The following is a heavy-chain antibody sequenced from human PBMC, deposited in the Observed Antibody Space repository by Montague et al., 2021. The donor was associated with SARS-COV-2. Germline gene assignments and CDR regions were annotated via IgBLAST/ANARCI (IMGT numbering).Heavy chain of an antibody. V-gene: IGHV4-34*01. Sequence: SETLSLTCAVYGGSFSGYYWSWIRQPPGKGLEWIGEINHSGSTNYNPSLKSQVTISVDTSKNQFSLKLSSVTAADTAVYYCARAIQSQPLVVVIAIPRPFYYFDHWGQGTLVTVSS. CDR2: INHSGST. J-gene: IGHJ4*02. CDR3: ARAIQSQPLVVVIAIPRPFYYFDH. CDR1: GGSFSGYY. D-gene: IGHD2-21*01.